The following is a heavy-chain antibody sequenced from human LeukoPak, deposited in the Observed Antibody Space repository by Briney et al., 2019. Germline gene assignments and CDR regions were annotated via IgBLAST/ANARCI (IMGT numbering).Heavy chain of an antibody. Sequence: GGSLRLSCAASGFTFSSYWMHWVRQAPGKGLVRVSRINSDGNRIIYADSVKGRFTISRDNAKKTLYLQMNSLRVEDTAVYYCARGGSPPEALGDVFDMWGEGTMVTVSS. J-gene: IGHJ3*02. CDR2: INSDGNRI. D-gene: IGHD1-26*01. CDR1: GFTFSSYW. CDR3: ARGGSPPEALGDVFDM. V-gene: IGHV3-74*01.